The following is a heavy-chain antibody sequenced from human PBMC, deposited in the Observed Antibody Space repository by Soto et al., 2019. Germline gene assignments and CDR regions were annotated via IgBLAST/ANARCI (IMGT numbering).Heavy chain of an antibody. D-gene: IGHD2-15*01. CDR3: AKEVAMSATPYFDL. J-gene: IGHJ4*02. CDR2: ITGGDGSP. Sequence: EAQLLESGGGLVQPGGSLRLSCVASGFSFSTYGMSWVRQAPGMGPEWVAGITGGDGSPFYVGFVEGRFTISRDNSKNTLHLLKNSLRAEDTAIYYCAKEVAMSATPYFDLWGQGTLVTVSS. CDR1: GFSFSTYG. V-gene: IGHV3-23*01.